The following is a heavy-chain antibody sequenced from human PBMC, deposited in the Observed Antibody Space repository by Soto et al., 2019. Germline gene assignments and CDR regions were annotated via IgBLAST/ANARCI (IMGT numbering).Heavy chain of an antibody. J-gene: IGHJ6*02. Sequence: QAQLQESGPGLVKPSQTLSLTCTVSGGSISSGDYYWSWIRQPPGKGLEWIGYIYYSGSTYYNPSLKSRVTISVDTSKNQFSLKLSSVTAADTAVYYCARVGVDTAMVYGMDVWGQGTTVTVSS. CDR1: GGSISSGDYY. D-gene: IGHD5-18*01. V-gene: IGHV4-30-4*01. CDR3: ARVGVDTAMVYGMDV. CDR2: IYYSGST.